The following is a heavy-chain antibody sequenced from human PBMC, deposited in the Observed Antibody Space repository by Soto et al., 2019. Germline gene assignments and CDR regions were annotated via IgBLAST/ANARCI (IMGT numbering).Heavy chain of an antibody. CDR3: ARGDSYCSSTSCYPQEWFDP. Sequence: ASVKVSCKASGYTFTSYDINWVRQATGQGLEWMGWMNPNSGNTGYAQKFQGRVTMTRNTSISTAYMELSSLRSEDTAVYYCARGDSYCSSTSCYPQEWFDPWGQGTLVTVSS. J-gene: IGHJ5*02. D-gene: IGHD2-2*01. CDR2: MNPNSGNT. CDR1: GYTFTSYD. V-gene: IGHV1-8*01.